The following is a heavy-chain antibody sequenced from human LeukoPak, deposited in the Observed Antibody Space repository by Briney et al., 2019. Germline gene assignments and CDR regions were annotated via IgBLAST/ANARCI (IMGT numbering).Heavy chain of an antibody. D-gene: IGHD4-11*01. V-gene: IGHV3-23*01. Sequence: GGSLRLSCAASGFTFNSSPMTWVRQAPGKGLEWVSAISGSGGSTYYADSVKGRFTISRDNSKNTLYLQMNSLRAEDTAVYYCAKERITVTDAEYFQHWGQGTLVTVSS. J-gene: IGHJ1*01. CDR3: AKERITVTDAEYFQH. CDR1: GFTFNSSP. CDR2: ISGSGGST.